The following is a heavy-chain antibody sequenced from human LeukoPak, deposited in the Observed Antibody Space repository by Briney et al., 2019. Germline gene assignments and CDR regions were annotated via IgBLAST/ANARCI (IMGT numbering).Heavy chain of an antibody. J-gene: IGHJ4*02. V-gene: IGHV1-69*04. D-gene: IGHD3-10*01. CDR2: IIPILGIA. CDR1: GGTFSSYA. CDR3: ARGAVRGVIITFDY. Sequence: GASVKVSCKASGGTFSSYAISWARQAPGQGLEWMGRIIPILGIANYAQKFQGRVMITADKSTSTAYMELSSLRSEDTAVYYCARGAVRGVIITFDYWGQGTLVTVSS.